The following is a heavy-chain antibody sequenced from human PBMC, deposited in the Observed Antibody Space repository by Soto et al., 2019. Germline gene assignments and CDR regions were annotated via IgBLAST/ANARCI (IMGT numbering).Heavy chain of an antibody. CDR3: ARLYTGTHFDY. CDR1: RDSISSYY. J-gene: IGHJ4*02. CDR2: VYFSEST. Sequence: QVQLQESGPGLVKPSETLSLTCTVSRDSISSYYWNWIRQPPGKGLEWIGYVYFSESTNYNPSLKSRVTISIDTSKNQFSLRLSSVTAADTAVYYCARLYTGTHFDYWGQGALVTVSS. D-gene: IGHD1-26*01. V-gene: IGHV4-59*08.